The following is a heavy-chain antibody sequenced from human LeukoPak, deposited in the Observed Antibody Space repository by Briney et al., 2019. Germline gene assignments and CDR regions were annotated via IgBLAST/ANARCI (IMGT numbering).Heavy chain of an antibody. V-gene: IGHV4-39*01. D-gene: IGHD4-17*01. Sequence: SETLSLTCTVSGGSISSSSYYWGWIRQPPGKGLEWIGSIYYSGSTYYNPSLKSRVTISVDTSKNQFSLKLSSVTAADTAVYYCAGDYPGDYVKVYYFDYWGQGTLVTVSS. J-gene: IGHJ4*02. CDR1: GGSISSSSYY. CDR2: IYYSGST. CDR3: AGDYPGDYVKVYYFDY.